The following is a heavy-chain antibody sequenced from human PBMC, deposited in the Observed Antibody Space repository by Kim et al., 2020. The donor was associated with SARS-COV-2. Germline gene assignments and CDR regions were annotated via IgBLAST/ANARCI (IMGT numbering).Heavy chain of an antibody. Sequence: SYIDYADSVKGRFTISRDNAKNSLYLQMNSLRAEDTAVYYCARGTYYDSQGGQGTLVTVSS. D-gene: IGHD3-3*01. V-gene: IGHV3-21*01. J-gene: IGHJ4*02. CDR3: ARGTYYDSQ. CDR2: SYI.